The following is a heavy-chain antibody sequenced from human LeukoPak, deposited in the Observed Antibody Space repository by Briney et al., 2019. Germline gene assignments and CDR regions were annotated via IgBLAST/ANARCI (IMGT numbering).Heavy chain of an antibody. CDR1: GYSLINYG. V-gene: IGHV1-18*01. CDR2: ISAYNGNT. J-gene: IGHJ4*02. Sequence: ASVKVSCKASGYSLINYGLIWVRQAPGQGLEWMGWISAYNGNTSYAQKVQGRVTMTTDTSTNTAYMELRSLRSDDTAVYYCARVGSSFNFDYWGQGTLVTVSS. CDR3: ARVGSSFNFDY. D-gene: IGHD6-6*01.